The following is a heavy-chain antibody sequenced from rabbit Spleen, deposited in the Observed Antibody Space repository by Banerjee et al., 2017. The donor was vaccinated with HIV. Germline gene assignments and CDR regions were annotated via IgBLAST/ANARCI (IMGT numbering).Heavy chain of an antibody. J-gene: IGHJ4*01. CDR2: IDSGSSGYT. V-gene: IGHV1S45*01. D-gene: IGHD4-2*01. CDR1: GFSFSSYYY. Sequence: QEQLVESGGGLVQPEGSLTLTCTASGFSFSSYYYMCWVRQAPGKGLEWVACIDSGSSGYTYHASWAKGRFTISKTSSTTVTLRMTSLTTADTATYFCARDVGIDVYRFSLWGPGTLVTVS. CDR3: ARDVGIDVYRFSL.